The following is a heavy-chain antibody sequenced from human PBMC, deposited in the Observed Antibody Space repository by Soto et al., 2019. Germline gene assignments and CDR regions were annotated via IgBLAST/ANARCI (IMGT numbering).Heavy chain of an antibody. V-gene: IGHV3-33*08. CDR1: GFTYSTYT. D-gene: IGHD6-19*01. CDR3: ARAVAVPADFDY. CDR2: IWYDGNNK. J-gene: IGHJ4*02. Sequence: GGSLRLSCAASGFTYSTYTMHWVRQAPGKGLEWVAVIWYDGNNKYYGDSVKGRFTISRDNSKNTLFLQMNSLRAEDTAVYYCARAVAVPADFDYWGQGTLVTVSS.